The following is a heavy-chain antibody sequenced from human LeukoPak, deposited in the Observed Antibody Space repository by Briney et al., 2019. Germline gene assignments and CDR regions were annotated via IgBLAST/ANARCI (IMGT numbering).Heavy chain of an antibody. Sequence: SETLSLTCAVYGGSFSGYYWSWIRQPPGKGLEWIGEINHSGSTNYNPSLKSRVTISVDTSKNQFSLKLSSVTAADTAVYYCARGRRYDSSEGYCYGMDVWGQGTTVTVSS. CDR3: ARGRRYDSSEGYCYGMDV. V-gene: IGHV4-34*01. CDR1: GGSFSGYY. D-gene: IGHD3-22*01. CDR2: INHSGST. J-gene: IGHJ6*02.